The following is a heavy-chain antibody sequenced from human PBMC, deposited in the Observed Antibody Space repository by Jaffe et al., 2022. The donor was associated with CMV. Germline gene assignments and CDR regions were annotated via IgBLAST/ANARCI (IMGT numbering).Heavy chain of an antibody. V-gene: IGHV3-21*01. Sequence: EVQLVESGGGLVKPGGSLRLSCAASGFTFRSYSMNWVRQAPGKGLEWVSSISSSSRHIYYADSVKGRFTISRDNAENSLYLQMNSLRAEDTAVYYCARDTGYDYPHYFDYWGQGTLVTVSS. CDR1: GFTFRSYS. J-gene: IGHJ4*02. D-gene: IGHD5-12*01. CDR2: ISSSSRHI. CDR3: ARDTGYDYPHYFDY.